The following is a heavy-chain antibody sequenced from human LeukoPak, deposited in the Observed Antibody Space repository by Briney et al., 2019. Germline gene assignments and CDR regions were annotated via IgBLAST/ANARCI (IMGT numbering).Heavy chain of an antibody. CDR1: GGSFSDYY. D-gene: IGHD4-17*01. CDR2: IYTSGST. V-gene: IGHV4-59*10. Sequence: SSETLSLTCAVYGGSFSDYYWSWIRQPAGKGLEWIGRIYTSGSTNYNPSLKSRVTMSVDTSKNQFSLRLSSVTAADTAVYYCARDYGDYEGNWFDPWGQGTLVTVSS. CDR3: ARDYGDYEGNWFDP. J-gene: IGHJ5*02.